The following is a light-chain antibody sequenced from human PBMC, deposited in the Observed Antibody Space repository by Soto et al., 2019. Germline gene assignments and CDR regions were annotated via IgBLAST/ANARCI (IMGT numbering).Light chain of an antibody. CDR1: QTITNW. CDR2: DAS. J-gene: IGKJ1*01. CDR3: QQYKSFWT. V-gene: IGKV1-5*01. Sequence: DMQMTQSPAMLSASVGDGVTITCRSSQTITNWLAWYQQKPGKAPRLLIYDASSLESWVASRFSGSGSGTEFTLTISRLQSEDFATYYCQQYKSFWTFGQGTKVDIK.